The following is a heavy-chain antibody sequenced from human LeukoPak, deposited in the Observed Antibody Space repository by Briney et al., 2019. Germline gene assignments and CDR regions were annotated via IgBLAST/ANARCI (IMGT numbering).Heavy chain of an antibody. D-gene: IGHD3-22*01. Sequence: PGGSLRLSCAASGFTFSSYGMHWVRQAPGKGLEWVAVISYDGRNKYYADSVKGRFTISRDDSRNTLYLQMNSLRAEDTAVYYCAKDSKYYYDSRAYSYFDYWGQGTLVTVSS. J-gene: IGHJ4*02. V-gene: IGHV3-30*18. CDR3: AKDSKYYYDSRAYSYFDY. CDR2: ISYDGRNK. CDR1: GFTFSSYG.